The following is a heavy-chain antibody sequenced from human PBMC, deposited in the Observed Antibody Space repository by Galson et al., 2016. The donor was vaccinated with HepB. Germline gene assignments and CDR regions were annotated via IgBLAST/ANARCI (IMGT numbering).Heavy chain of an antibody. D-gene: IGHD3-22*01. CDR3: AKGSYDRSGYYPNWFDP. CDR2: ISYHGSNI. J-gene: IGHJ5*02. V-gene: IGHV3-30*18. CDR1: GFTFSNYG. Sequence: SLRLSCAASGFTFSNYGMHWVRQAPGKGLEWVAAISYHGSNIYYGDSVKGRITISRDNSKNALYLQMNSLRPEDTAVYYCAKGSYDRSGYYPNWFDPWGQGTLVTVSS.